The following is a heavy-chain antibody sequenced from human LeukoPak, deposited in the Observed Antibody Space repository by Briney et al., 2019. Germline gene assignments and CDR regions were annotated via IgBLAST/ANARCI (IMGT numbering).Heavy chain of an antibody. CDR2: ISAHNGST. V-gene: IGHV1-18*01. CDR3: ARDGYFDL. Sequence: GASVKVSCKASGYTFTTHGIAWVRQAPGQGLEWMGWISAHNGSTNYAQSLQGRVTMTTDTSTNTAYMELRSLRSDDTAVYYCARDGYFDLWGRGTLVTVSS. J-gene: IGHJ2*01. CDR1: GYTFTTHG.